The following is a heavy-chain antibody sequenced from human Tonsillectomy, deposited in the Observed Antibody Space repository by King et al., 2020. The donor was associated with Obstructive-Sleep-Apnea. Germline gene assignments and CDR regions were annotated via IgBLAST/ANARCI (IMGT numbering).Heavy chain of an antibody. V-gene: IGHV4-39*01. CDR1: GASVSSTNYY. CDR3: AGRRGGSGSGWNNLFDS. Sequence: QLQESGPGLVKPSETLSLTCTVSSVSGASVSSTNYYWGWIRQAPGKGLQWIGSFSSGESPSYNPSLRSRVTISFGSSRTQFSLNLTSVSAADTARYYCAGRRGGSGSGWNNLFDSWGQGTLVTVSS. CDR2: FSSGESP. J-gene: IGHJ4*02. D-gene: IGHD6-19*01.